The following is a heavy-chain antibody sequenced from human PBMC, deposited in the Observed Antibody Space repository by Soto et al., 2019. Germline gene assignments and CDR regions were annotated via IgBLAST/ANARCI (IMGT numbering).Heavy chain of an antibody. CDR3: ARVYNWNNNWFDP. CDR2: IIPIFGTA. J-gene: IGHJ5*02. CDR1: GGTFSSYA. D-gene: IGHD1-20*01. Sequence: SVKVSCKASGGTFSSYAISWVRQAPGQGLEWMGGIIPIFGTANYAQKFQGSVTITADKSTSTAYMELSSLRSEDTAVYYCARVYNWNNNWFDPWGQGTMVTVSS. V-gene: IGHV1-69*06.